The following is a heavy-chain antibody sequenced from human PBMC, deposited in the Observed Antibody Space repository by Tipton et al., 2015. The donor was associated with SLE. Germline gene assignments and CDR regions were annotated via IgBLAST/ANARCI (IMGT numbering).Heavy chain of an antibody. CDR1: GGSISTYY. CDR2: IYFSGTT. D-gene: IGHD2-15*01. V-gene: IGHV4-4*08. CDR3: ATSTTQHCSGGSRYRHDAFDI. J-gene: IGHJ3*02. Sequence: TLSLTCTVSGGSISTYYWSWTRQPPGKGLEWIGYIYFSGTTNYNPSLKSRVTLSVDTSKNQFSLNLSSVTAADTAVYYCATSTTQHCSGGSRYRHDAFDIWGQGTMVTVSS.